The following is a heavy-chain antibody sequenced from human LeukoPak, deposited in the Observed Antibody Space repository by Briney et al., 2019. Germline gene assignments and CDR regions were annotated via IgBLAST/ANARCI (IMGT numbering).Heavy chain of an antibody. CDR3: AKRPAAGPNSGY. CDR1: GFTFSSYA. Sequence: GGSLRLSCTASGFTFSSYAMSWVRQAPGKGLELVSAISGSGGSTYYADSVKGRFTISRDNSKNTLYLQMNSLRAEDTAVYYCAKRPAAGPNSGYWGQGTLVTVSS. CDR2: ISGSGGST. D-gene: IGHD6-13*01. J-gene: IGHJ4*02. V-gene: IGHV3-23*01.